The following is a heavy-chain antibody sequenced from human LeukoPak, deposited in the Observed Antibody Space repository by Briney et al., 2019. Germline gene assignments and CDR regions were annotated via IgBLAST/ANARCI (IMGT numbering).Heavy chain of an antibody. CDR3: ARGGYCSSTSCHLLNY. D-gene: IGHD2-2*01. Sequence: GGSLRLSCAASGFTFSSYSMNWVRQAPGKGLEWVSSISSSSGYIYYADSVKGRFTISRDNAKNSLYLQMNSLRAEDTAVYYCARGGYCSSTSCHLLNYWGQGTLVTVSS. CDR1: GFTFSSYS. CDR2: ISSSSGYI. J-gene: IGHJ4*02. V-gene: IGHV3-21*01.